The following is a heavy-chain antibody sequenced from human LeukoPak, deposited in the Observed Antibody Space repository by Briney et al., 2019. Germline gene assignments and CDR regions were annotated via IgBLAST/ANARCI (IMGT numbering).Heavy chain of an antibody. D-gene: IGHD3-22*01. CDR3: AKESTQVIEVYFDS. Sequence: GGSLRLSCSASGFTSSSCAMSCVRQAPGKGVQWVSSITGSGATSYYADSVRGRFIVSRDNSKNTLYLEMNSLRADGTAGYFCAKESTQVIEVYFDSWGQGTLVTVSS. CDR2: ITGSGATS. CDR1: GFTSSSCA. J-gene: IGHJ4*02. V-gene: IGHV3-23*01.